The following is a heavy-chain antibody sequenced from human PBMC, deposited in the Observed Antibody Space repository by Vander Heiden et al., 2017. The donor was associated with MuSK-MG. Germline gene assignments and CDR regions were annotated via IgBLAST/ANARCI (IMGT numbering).Heavy chain of an antibody. CDR1: GGSFSGYY. CDR3: ARGPSIAARLFWFDP. D-gene: IGHD6-6*01. Sequence: QVQLQQWGAGLLKPSETLSLTCAVYGGSFSGYYWSWIRQPPGKGLEWIGEINHSGSTNYNPSLKSRVTISVDTSKNQFSLKLSSVTAADTAVYYCARGPSIAARLFWFDPWGQGTLVTVSS. CDR2: INHSGST. J-gene: IGHJ5*02. V-gene: IGHV4-34*01.